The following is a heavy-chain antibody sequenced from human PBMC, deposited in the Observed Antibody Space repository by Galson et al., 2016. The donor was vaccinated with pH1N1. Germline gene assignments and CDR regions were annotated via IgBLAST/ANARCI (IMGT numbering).Heavy chain of an antibody. V-gene: IGHV3-23*01. CDR1: GFTFRSYA. CDR2: ISGGGTI. J-gene: IGHJ4*02. D-gene: IGHD6-19*01. Sequence: SLRLSCAVSGFTFRSYAMNWVRQAPGKGPEWVSVISGGGTIHYADSVRGRFTISRDNSNNTVYLQMNSLRAEDTGGYYCAKDKRSGWSVVGGFMDHWGQGTLVTVSS. CDR3: AKDKRSGWSVVGGFMDH.